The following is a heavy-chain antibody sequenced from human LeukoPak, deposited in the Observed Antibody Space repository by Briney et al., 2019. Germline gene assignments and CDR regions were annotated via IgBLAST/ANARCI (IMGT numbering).Heavy chain of an antibody. CDR3: ARGTPYCSSTSCPYDAFDI. J-gene: IGHJ3*02. CDR2: ISAYNGNT. D-gene: IGHD2-2*01. CDR1: GYTFTIYG. V-gene: IGHV1-18*01. Sequence: ASVKVSCKASGYTFTIYGISWVRQAPGQGLEWMGWISAYNGNTNYAQKLQGRVTITTDTSTSTAYMELSSLRSADTAVYYYARGTPYCSSTSCPYDAFDIWGQGTMVTVSS.